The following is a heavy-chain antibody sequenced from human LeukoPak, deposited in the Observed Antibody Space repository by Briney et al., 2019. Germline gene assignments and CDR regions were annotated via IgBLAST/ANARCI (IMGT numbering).Heavy chain of an antibody. Sequence: PSETLSLTCTVSGGSISSSSYYWSWIRQPPGMGLEWIGYIYYSGSTNYNPSLKSRVTISVETSKNQFSLKLTSVTAADTAMYYCVRDIYTNNWTAPYYWGQGTLVTVSS. J-gene: IGHJ4*02. CDR2: IYYSGST. CDR3: VRDIYTNNWTAPYY. V-gene: IGHV4-61*01. D-gene: IGHD1-20*01. CDR1: GGSISSSSYY.